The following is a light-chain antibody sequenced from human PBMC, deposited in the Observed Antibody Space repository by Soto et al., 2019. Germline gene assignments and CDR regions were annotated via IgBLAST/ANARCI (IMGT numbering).Light chain of an antibody. CDR1: SGHSSYA. V-gene: IGLV4-69*01. J-gene: IGLJ2*01. Sequence: QLVLTQSPSASASLGASVQLTCTLSSGHSSYALAGHQQQPEKGPRYLMKLNSDGSHSKGDGIPDRFSGSSSGAERYLTISSLQSEDEADYYCQTGGTGVVFGGGTKLTVL. CDR3: QTGGTGVV. CDR2: LNSDGSH.